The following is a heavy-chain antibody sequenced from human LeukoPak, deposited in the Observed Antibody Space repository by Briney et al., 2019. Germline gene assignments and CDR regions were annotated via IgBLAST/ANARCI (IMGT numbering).Heavy chain of an antibody. D-gene: IGHD5-24*01. J-gene: IGHJ3*02. V-gene: IGHV4-31*03. CDR3: ARDPRRWLQPRRAFDI. CDR2: IYYSGST. Sequence: PSQTLSLTCTVSGGSISSCGYYWSWIPPHPGKGLEWIGYIYYSGSTYYNPSLKSRVTISVDTSKNQFSLKLSSVTAADTAVYYCARDPRRWLQPRRAFDIWGQGTMVTVSS. CDR1: GGSISSCGYY.